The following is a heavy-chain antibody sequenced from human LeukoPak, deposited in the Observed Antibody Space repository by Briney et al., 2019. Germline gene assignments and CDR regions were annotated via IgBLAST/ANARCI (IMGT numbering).Heavy chain of an antibody. J-gene: IGHJ5*02. CDR3: ARHAGVTTPDNWFDP. CDR1: GGSFSGYY. V-gene: IGHV4-4*09. Sequence: SETLSLTCAVYGGSFSGYYWSWIRQPPGKGLEWIGYIYPSGSTNYNPSLKSRVTISIDTSKNQFSLKLSSVTAADTAVYYCARHAGVTTPDNWFDPWGQGTLVTVSS. D-gene: IGHD4-17*01. CDR2: IYPSGST.